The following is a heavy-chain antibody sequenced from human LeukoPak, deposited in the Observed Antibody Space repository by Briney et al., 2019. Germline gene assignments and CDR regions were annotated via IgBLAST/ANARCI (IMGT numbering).Heavy chain of an antibody. CDR1: GFTFSSYG. CDR3: AKSARDYYDAFDI. Sequence: GGSLRLSCAASGFTFSSYGMHWVRQAPGKGLEWAAVISYDGSNKYYADSVKGRFTISRDNSKNTLYLQMNSLRAEDTAVYYCAKSARDYYDAFDIWGQGTMVTVSS. CDR2: ISYDGSNK. V-gene: IGHV3-30*18. J-gene: IGHJ3*02. D-gene: IGHD3-22*01.